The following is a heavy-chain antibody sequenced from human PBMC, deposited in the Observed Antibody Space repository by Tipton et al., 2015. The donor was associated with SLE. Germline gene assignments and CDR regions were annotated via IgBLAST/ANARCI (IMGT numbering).Heavy chain of an antibody. Sequence: SLRLSCAASGFTFSDYYMSWFRQAPGKGLEWVGFIRSKAYGGTTEYAASVKGRFTISRDDSKSIAYLQMNSLKTEDTAVYYCTRGRGYYGSGTDAFDIWGQGTMVTVSS. CDR3: TRGRGYYGSGTDAFDI. CDR1: GFTFSDYY. V-gene: IGHV3-49*03. D-gene: IGHD3-10*01. CDR2: IRSKAYGGTT. J-gene: IGHJ3*02.